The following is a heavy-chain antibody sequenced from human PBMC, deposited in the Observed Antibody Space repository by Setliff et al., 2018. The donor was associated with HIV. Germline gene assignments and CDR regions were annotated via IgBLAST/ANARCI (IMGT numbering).Heavy chain of an antibody. CDR3: ARAYGDYGHYYYYLDV. CDR2: VNHSRRS. J-gene: IGHJ6*03. CDR1: GASISDAW. D-gene: IGHD4-17*01. Sequence: SETLSLTCIVSGASISDAWMSWVRQPPGKGLEWIGEVNHSRRSNYNPSLKSRVAISVDMSKNQFSLRLNSVTAADTAVYYCARAYGDYGHYYYYLDVWGKGTTVTVSS. V-gene: IGHV4-34*01.